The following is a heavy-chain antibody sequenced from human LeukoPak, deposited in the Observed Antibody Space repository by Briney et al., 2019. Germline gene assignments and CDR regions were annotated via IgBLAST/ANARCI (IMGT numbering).Heavy chain of an antibody. Sequence: AGTLSLTCTVSGGSISSYYWGWIRQPPGKGLEWIGYIDYSGPTNYNPSLKSRVTISVDTSKTQFSLKLSSVTAADTAVYYCAELVRGAFAYWGQGPLVTVSS. CDR1: GGSISSYY. J-gene: IGHJ4*02. D-gene: IGHD3-10*02. V-gene: IGHV4-59*01. CDR3: AELVRGAFAY. CDR2: IDYSGPT.